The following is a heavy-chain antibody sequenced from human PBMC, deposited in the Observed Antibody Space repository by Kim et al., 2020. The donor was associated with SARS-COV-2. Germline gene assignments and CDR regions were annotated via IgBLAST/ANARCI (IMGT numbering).Heavy chain of an antibody. J-gene: IGHJ5*02. CDR3: ERVSSSFKDPFDP. CDR2: IFLGDSDT. V-gene: IGHV5-51*01. Sequence: GESLKISCKVSGSRFTNYWIGWVRQMPGKGLEWMGVIFLGDSDTRYSPSFQGQVTISADKSIFTAYLQWSSLKASDTAMYYCERVSSSFKDPFDPWGQGTLVTVSS. CDR1: GSRFTNYW.